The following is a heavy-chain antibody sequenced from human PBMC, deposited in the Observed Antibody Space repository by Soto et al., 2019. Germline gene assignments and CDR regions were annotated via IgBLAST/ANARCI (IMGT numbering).Heavy chain of an antibody. CDR2: IYYSGST. J-gene: IGHJ3*02. V-gene: IGHV4-39*01. CDR1: GGSISSSSYY. D-gene: IGHD3-3*01. Sequence: SETLSLTCTVSGGSISSSSYYWGWIRQPPGKGLEWIGSIYYSGSTYYNPSLKSRVTISVDTSKNQFSLKLSSVTAADTAVYYCARQVGLRFLEWLSVDAFDIWGQGTMVTVSS. CDR3: ARQVGLRFLEWLSVDAFDI.